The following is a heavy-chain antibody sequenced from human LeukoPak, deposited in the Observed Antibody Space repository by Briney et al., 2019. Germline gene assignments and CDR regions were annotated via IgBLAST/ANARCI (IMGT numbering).Heavy chain of an antibody. Sequence: SGPTLVNPTQTLTLTCTFSGFSLTTRGVGVGWIRQPPGKALEWLALIYWDDDKRYSPSPKSRLTITKDTSKNQVVLTMTDMDPVDTAPYYCAHRRTTGTFDYWGQGTLVTVSS. CDR2: IYWDDDK. J-gene: IGHJ4*02. CDR3: AHRRTTGTFDY. D-gene: IGHD1-1*01. CDR1: GFSLTTRGVG. V-gene: IGHV2-5*02.